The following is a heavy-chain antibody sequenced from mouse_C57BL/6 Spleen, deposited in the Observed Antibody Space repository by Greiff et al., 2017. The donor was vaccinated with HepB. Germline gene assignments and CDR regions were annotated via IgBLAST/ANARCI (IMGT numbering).Heavy chain of an antibody. J-gene: IGHJ1*03. CDR1: GFNIKDYY. Sequence: EVKLVESGAELVKPGASVKLSCTASGFNIKDYYMHWVKQRTEQGLEWIGRIDPEDGETKYAPKFQGKATITADTSSNTAYLQLSSLTSEDTAVYYCARIYYYGSSSWYFDVWGTGTTVTVSS. CDR3: ARIYYYGSSSWYFDV. D-gene: IGHD1-1*01. V-gene: IGHV14-2*01. CDR2: IDPEDGET.